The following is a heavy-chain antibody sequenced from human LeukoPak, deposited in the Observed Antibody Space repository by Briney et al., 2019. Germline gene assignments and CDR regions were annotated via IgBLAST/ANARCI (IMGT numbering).Heavy chain of an antibody. CDR2: IYYSGST. CDR3: ARRLAAAGTPLNWFDP. J-gene: IGHJ5*02. CDR1: GGSISSSSYY. D-gene: IGHD6-13*01. V-gene: IGHV4-39*01. Sequence: SETLSLTCTVSGGSISSSSYYWGWIRQPPGKGLEWIGSIYYSGSTYYNPSLKSRVTISVDTSKNQFSLKLSSVTAADTAVYYCARRLAAAGTPLNWFDPWGQGTLVTVSS.